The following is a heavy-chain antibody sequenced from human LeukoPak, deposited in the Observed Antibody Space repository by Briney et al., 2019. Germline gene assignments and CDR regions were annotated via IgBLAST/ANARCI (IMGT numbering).Heavy chain of an antibody. J-gene: IGHJ6*02. CDR2: INPSGGST. V-gene: IGHV1-46*01. CDR3: ARGLAAAGTDYYYGMDV. CDR1: GYTFTGYY. Sequence: ASVKVSCKASGYTFTGYYMHWVRQAPGQGLEWMGIINPSGGSTNYAQKFQGRVTMTRDTSTSTVYMELSSLRSEDMAVYYCARGLAAAGTDYYYGMDVWGQGTTVTVSS. D-gene: IGHD6-13*01.